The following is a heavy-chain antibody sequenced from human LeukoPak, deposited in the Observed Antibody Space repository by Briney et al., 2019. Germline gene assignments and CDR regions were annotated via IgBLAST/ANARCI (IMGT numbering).Heavy chain of an antibody. V-gene: IGHV4-39*01. CDR2: IYYSGST. J-gene: IGHJ4*02. D-gene: IGHD6-13*01. Sequence: SETLSLTCTVSGGSISSSSYYWGWIRQPPGKGLEWIGSIYYSGSTYYNPSLKSRVTISVDTSKNQFSLKLSSVTAADTAVYYCARLSSSWPLNYFDYWGQGTLVTVSS. CDR1: GGSISSSSYY. CDR3: ARLSSSWPLNYFDY.